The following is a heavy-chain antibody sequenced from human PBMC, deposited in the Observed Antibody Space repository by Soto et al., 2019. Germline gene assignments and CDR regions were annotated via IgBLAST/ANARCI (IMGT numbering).Heavy chain of an antibody. Sequence: QVQLQESGPGLVKPSETLSLTCTVSGGSVSSGSYYWSWIRQPPGKGLEWIGYIYYSGSTNYNPSLTSRGTISVDTSKNQFSLKLSSVTAADTAVYYCARVRVGSYHFDYWGQGTLVTVSS. CDR1: GGSVSSGSYY. CDR3: ARVRVGSYHFDY. V-gene: IGHV4-61*01. D-gene: IGHD1-26*01. CDR2: IYYSGST. J-gene: IGHJ4*02.